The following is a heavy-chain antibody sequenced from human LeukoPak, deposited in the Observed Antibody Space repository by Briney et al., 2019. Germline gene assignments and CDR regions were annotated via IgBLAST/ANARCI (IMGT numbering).Heavy chain of an antibody. CDR1: GGTFSSYA. D-gene: IGHD3-22*01. CDR2: IIPIFGTA. CDR3: ARDSRSLYYDSSGYYPF. Sequence: SVKVSCEASGGTFSSYAISWVRQAPGQGLEWMGGIIPIFGTANYAQKFQGRVTITADESTSTAYMELSSLRSEDTAVYYCARDSRSLYYDSSGYYPFWGQGTLVTVSS. J-gene: IGHJ4*02. V-gene: IGHV1-69*13.